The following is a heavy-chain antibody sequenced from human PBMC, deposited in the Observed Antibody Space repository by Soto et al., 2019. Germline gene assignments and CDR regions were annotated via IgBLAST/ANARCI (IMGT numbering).Heavy chain of an antibody. J-gene: IGHJ4*02. CDR3: AISNYDSSGYYYPDY. D-gene: IGHD3-22*01. V-gene: IGHV3-30*03. Sequence: GGSLRLSCAASGFAFSKYGMHWVRQAPGKGLEWVAVISYDGSNKYYADSEKGRFTISRDNSKHTLYLQKNSLRAEDTAVYYCAISNYDSSGYYYPDYWGQGTLVTVSS. CDR2: ISYDGSNK. CDR1: GFAFSKYG.